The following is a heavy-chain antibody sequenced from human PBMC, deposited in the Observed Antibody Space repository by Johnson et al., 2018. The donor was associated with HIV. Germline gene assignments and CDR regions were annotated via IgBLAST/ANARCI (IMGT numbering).Heavy chain of an antibody. CDR3: AASLYYYDSSGFSFDAFDI. CDR1: GFTVSSNY. D-gene: IGHD3-22*01. CDR2: ISWTSGSI. J-gene: IGHJ3*02. Sequence: VQLVESGGGVVQPGRSLRLSCAASGFTVSSNYMSWVRQAPGKGLAWVSGISWTSGSIGYADSVKGRLTISRDNAKNSLYLQMNSLRAEDTAVSYRAASLYYYDSSGFSFDAFDIWGQGTLVTVSS. V-gene: IGHV3-9*01.